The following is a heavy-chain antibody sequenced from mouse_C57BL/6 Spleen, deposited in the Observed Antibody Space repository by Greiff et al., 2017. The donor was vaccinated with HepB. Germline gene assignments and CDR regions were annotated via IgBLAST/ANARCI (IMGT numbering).Heavy chain of an antibody. J-gene: IGHJ4*01. V-gene: IGHV2-2*01. CDR1: GFSLTSYG. D-gene: IGHD1-1*01. Sequence: VQVVESGPGLVQPSQSLSITCTVSGFSLTSYGVHWVRQSPGKGLEWLGVIWSGGSTDYNAAFISRLSISKDNSKSQVFFKMNSLQADDTAIYYCARNDPYYGSSYAMDYWGQGTSVTVSS. CDR3: ARNDPYYGSSYAMDY. CDR2: IWSGGST.